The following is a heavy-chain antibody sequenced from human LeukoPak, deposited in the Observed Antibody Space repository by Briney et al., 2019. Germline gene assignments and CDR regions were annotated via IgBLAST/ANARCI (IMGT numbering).Heavy chain of an antibody. D-gene: IGHD1-26*01. CDR2: VDPEDGET. CDR1: GYTFTDYY. V-gene: IGHV1-69-2*01. CDR3: ATGAYSGSLDY. Sequence: GASVKISCXVSGYTFTDYYMHWVQQAPGKGLEWMGLVDPEDGETIYAEKFQGRVTITADTSTDTAYMELSSLRSEDTAVYYCATGAYSGSLDYWGQGTLVTVSS. J-gene: IGHJ4*02.